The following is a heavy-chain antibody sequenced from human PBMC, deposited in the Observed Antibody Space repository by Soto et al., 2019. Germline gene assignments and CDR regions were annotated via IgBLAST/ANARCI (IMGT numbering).Heavy chain of an antibody. D-gene: IGHD2-2*01. CDR2: IYYSGST. V-gene: IGHV4-30-4*01. CDR1: GGSISSGDYY. J-gene: IGHJ6*02. Sequence: SETLSLTCTVSGGSISSGDYYWSWIRQPPGKGLEWIGYIYYSGSTYYNPSLKSRVTISVDTSKNQFSLKLSSVTAADTAVYYCARHRVVPAVDYYYGMDVWGQGTTVTVSS. CDR3: ARHRVVPAVDYYYGMDV.